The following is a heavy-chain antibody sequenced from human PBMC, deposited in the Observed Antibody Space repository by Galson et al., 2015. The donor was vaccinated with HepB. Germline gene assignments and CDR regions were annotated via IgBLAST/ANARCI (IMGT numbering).Heavy chain of an antibody. CDR1: GGTFSSYA. CDR3: ASHQFFITMIANAFDI. J-gene: IGHJ3*02. D-gene: IGHD3-22*01. CDR2: IIPIFGTA. V-gene: IGHV1-69*13. Sequence: SVKVSCKASGGTFSSYAISWVRQAPGQGLEWMGGIIPIFGTANYAQKFQGRVTITADESTSTAYMELSSLRSEDTAVYYCASHQFFITMIANAFDIWGQGTMVTVSS.